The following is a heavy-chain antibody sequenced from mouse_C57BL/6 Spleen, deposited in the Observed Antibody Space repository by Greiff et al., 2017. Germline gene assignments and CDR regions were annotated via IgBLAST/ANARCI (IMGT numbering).Heavy chain of an antibody. CDR1: GFTFSSYG. V-gene: IGHV5-6*01. J-gene: IGHJ1*03. D-gene: IGHD4-1*01. Sequence: EVNVVESGGDLVKPGGSLKLSCAASGFTFSSYGMSWVRQTPDKRLEWVATISSGGSYPYSPDSVKARFAISRDKAKNTLYLQMLRLKTDDTYIYYSARHPELGRGYFDVWGTGTTVTVSA. CDR3: ARHPELGRGYFDV. CDR2: ISSGGSYP.